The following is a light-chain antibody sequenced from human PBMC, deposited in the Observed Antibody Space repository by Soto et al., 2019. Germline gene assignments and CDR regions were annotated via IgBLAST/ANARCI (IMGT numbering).Light chain of an antibody. CDR2: AAS. CDR3: QQSYSTLLT. J-gene: IGKJ4*01. V-gene: IGKV1-39*01. Sequence: DIHITQSPSSLSSSVLYRLTITCLASQSISSYLNWYQQKPGKAPKLLIYAASSLQSGVPSRFSGSGSGTDFTLTISSLQPEDFATYYCQQSYSTLLTFGGGTKVDIK. CDR1: QSISSY.